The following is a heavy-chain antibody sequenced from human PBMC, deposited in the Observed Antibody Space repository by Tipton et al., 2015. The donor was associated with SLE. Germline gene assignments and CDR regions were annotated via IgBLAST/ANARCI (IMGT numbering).Heavy chain of an antibody. D-gene: IGHD6-6*01. J-gene: IGHJ6*03. Sequence: QLVQSGAEVKKPGASVKVFCKASGYTFTSYYIHWVRQAPGQGLEWMGIINPSGGSTSYAQKVQGRVTMTRDTSTSTFYRELSSLRYEDTAVYYCARDRVLGSSSGRPYYYCFMDVWGRGTRVTVSS. V-gene: IGHV1-46*01. CDR3: ARDRVLGSSSGRPYYYCFMDV. CDR1: GYTFTSYY. CDR2: INPSGGST.